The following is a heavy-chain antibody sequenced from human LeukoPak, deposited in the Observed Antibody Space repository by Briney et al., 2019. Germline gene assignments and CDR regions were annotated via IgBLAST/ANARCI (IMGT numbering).Heavy chain of an antibody. Sequence: GASVKVSCKASGGTFSSYAISWVRQAPGQGLEWMGGIIPIFGTANYAQKFQGRVTITADESTSTAYMELSSLRSEDTAVYYCARAEYYYGSGSYGFAYYFDYWGQGTLVTVSS. J-gene: IGHJ4*02. CDR3: ARAEYYYGSGSYGFAYYFDY. V-gene: IGHV1-69*13. CDR1: GGTFSSYA. D-gene: IGHD3-10*01. CDR2: IIPIFGTA.